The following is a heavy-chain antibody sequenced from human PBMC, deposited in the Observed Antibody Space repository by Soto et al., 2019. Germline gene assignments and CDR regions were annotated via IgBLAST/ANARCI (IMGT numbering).Heavy chain of an antibody. J-gene: IGHJ6*03. CDR3: ARQVVVVAPNYYYYYMDV. CDR1: GGSISSSSYY. Sequence: SETLSLTCTVSGGSISSSSYYWGWIRQPPGKGLEWIGSIYYSGSTYYNPSLKSRVTISVDTSKNQFSLKLSSVTAADTAVYYCARQVVVVAPNYYYYYMDVWGKGTTVTVS. D-gene: IGHD2-15*01. V-gene: IGHV4-39*01. CDR2: IYYSGST.